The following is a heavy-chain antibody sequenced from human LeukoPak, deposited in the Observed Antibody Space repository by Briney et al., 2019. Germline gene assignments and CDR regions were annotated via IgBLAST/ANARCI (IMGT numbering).Heavy chain of an antibody. V-gene: IGHV4-59*01. CDR3: ARGRYYYGSGIYWFDP. CDR1: GGSISSYY. J-gene: IGHJ5*02. CDR2: IYYSGST. Sequence: SETLSLTCTVSGGSISSYYWSWIRQPPGKGLEWIGYIYYSGSTNYNPSLKSRVTISVDTSKNQFSLKLSSVTAADTAVYYCARGRYYYGSGIYWFDPWGQGTLVTVSS. D-gene: IGHD3-10*01.